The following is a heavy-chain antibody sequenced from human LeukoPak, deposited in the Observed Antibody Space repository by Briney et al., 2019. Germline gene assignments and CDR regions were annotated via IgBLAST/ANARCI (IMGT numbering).Heavy chain of an antibody. V-gene: IGHV3-30*04. CDR3: ARGDKWLSQYCYYGVDV. J-gene: IGHJ6*02. CDR1: GFTFSSYA. CDR2: TSYDGSEE. D-gene: IGHD5-12*01. Sequence: GRSLRLSCAASGFTFSSYAMHWVRQAPGKGLEWVAVTSYDGSEEYSADSVKGRFTISRDNSKNTLYLQMNSLRVEDAAVYYCARGDKWLSQYCYYGVDVWGQGTTVTVSS.